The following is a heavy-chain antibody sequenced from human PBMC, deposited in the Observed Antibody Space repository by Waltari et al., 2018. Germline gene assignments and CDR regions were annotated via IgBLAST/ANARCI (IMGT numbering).Heavy chain of an antibody. D-gene: IGHD3-3*01. V-gene: IGHV4-30-2*01. J-gene: IGHJ6*02. CDR3: ARGRYDFWSGYYSRYYYYGMDV. CDR1: GGSISSGGYS. CDR2: IYHSGST. Sequence: QLQLQESGSGLVKPSQTLSLTCAVSGGSISSGGYSWSWIRQPPGKGLEWIGYIYHSGSTYYNPSLKSRVTISVDRSKNQFSLKLSSVTAADTAVYYCARGRYDFWSGYYSRYYYYGMDVWGQGTTVTVSS.